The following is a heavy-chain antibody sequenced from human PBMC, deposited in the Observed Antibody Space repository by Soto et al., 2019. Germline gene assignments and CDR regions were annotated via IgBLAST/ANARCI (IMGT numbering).Heavy chain of an antibody. Sequence: QVQLVQSGAEVKKPGASVKVSCKASGNTFTSYYMHWVRQAPGQGLEWMGIINPSGGSTSYAQKFQGRVTMTRDTSTSTVYMELSSLRSEDTAVYYCARASCSRTSCYTGNWFDPWGQGTLVTVSS. J-gene: IGHJ5*02. V-gene: IGHV1-46*01. D-gene: IGHD2-2*02. CDR1: GNTFTSYY. CDR2: INPSGGST. CDR3: ARASCSRTSCYTGNWFDP.